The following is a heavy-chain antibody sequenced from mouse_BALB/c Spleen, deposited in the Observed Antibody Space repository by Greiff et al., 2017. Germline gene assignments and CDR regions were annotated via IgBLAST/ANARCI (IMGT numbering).Heavy chain of an antibody. D-gene: IGHD1-2*01. CDR3: ARLGTTATAWFAY. CDR2: ISYSGST. CDR1: GDSITSGY. V-gene: IGHV3-8*02. Sequence: EVQLVESGPSLVKPSQTLSLTCSVTGDSITSGYWNWIRKFPGNKLEYMGYISYSGSTYYNPSLKSRISITRDTSKNQYYLQLNSVTTEDTATYYCARLGTTATAWFAYWGQGTLVTVSA. J-gene: IGHJ3*01.